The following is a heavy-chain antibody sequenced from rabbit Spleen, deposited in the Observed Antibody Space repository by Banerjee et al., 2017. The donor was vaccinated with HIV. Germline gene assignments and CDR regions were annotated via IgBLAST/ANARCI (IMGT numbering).Heavy chain of an antibody. CDR2: IYGGRIHST. CDR3: GRGSATMTMVITGYYLSL. Sequence: QSLEESGGDLVKPGASLTLTCTASGFSFSSAYYICWVRQAPGKGLEWIACIYGGRIHSTAYASWAKGRFTISKTSSTTVTLQMTRLTAADTATYFCGRGSATMTMVITGYYLSLWGPGTL. D-gene: IGHD2-1*01. CDR1: GFSFSSAYY. J-gene: IGHJ4*01. V-gene: IGHV1S40*01.